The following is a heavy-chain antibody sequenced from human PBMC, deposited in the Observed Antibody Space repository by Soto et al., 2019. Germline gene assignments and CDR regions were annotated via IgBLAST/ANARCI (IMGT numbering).Heavy chain of an antibody. V-gene: IGHV3-23*01. CDR1: GFTFSSYA. CDR3: AKKSRVSSSWSDY. J-gene: IGHJ4*02. Sequence: GGSLRLCCAASGFTFSSYAMSWVRQAPGKGLEWVSAISGSGGSTYYADSVKGRFTISRDNSKNTLYLQMNSLRAEDTAVYYCAKKSRVSSSWSDYWGQGTLVTVSS. CDR2: ISGSGGST. D-gene: IGHD6-13*01.